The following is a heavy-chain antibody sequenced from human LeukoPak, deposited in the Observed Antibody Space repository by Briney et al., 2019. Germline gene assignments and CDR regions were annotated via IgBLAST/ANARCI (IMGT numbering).Heavy chain of an antibody. CDR3: AKATGLLLSTTMDY. D-gene: IGHD5/OR15-5a*01. V-gene: IGHV1-2*02. Sequence: GASVKVSCKASGYTFTDYYIHWVRQAPGQGLEWMGWINPNSGGTNYAQKFQGRVTMTRDTSISTAYMELCSLRSDDTAVYYCAKATGLLLSTTMDYWGQGTLVTVSS. J-gene: IGHJ4*02. CDR1: GYTFTDYY. CDR2: INPNSGGT.